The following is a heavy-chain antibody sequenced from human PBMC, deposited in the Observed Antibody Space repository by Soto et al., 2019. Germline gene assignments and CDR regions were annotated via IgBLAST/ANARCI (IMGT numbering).Heavy chain of an antibody. CDR1: GVSIISDY. V-gene: IGHV4-59*08. CDR2: VHYSGRN. Sequence: SETLSLTCTVSGVSIISDYWTWLRQSPGRGLEWIAYVHYSGRNDYNPSLRSRVTVSLDTSKNQFSLMLSSVTAADTAVYYCARLKGIYGSGYYMDVWGKGTTVTVSS. CDR3: ARLKGIYGSGYYMDV. D-gene: IGHD3-10*01. J-gene: IGHJ6*03.